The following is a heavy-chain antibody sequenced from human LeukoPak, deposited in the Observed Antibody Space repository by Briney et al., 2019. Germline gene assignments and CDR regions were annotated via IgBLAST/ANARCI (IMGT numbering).Heavy chain of an antibody. V-gene: IGHV5-51*01. CDR1: GYSFTSYW. Sequence: GESLKISCKGSGYSFTSYWIGWVRQMPGKGLEWMGIIYPGDSDTRYSPSFQGQVTISADKSISTAYLQWSSLKASDTAMYYCAGVRGWARFHDAFDIWGQGTMVTVSS. D-gene: IGHD3-10*01. J-gene: IGHJ3*02. CDR3: AGVRGWARFHDAFDI. CDR2: IYPGDSDT.